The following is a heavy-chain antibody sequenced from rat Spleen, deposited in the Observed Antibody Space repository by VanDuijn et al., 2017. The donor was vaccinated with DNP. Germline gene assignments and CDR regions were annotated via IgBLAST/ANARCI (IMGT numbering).Heavy chain of an antibody. Sequence: EVQLVESGGGLVQPGRSLKLSCAASGFTFSNYDLAWVRQAPTKGLEWIAASGPSGGNIYYRDSVKGRFTISRDNAKITLYLQMDSLRSEETATYYCAKEALRAPFDYWGQGIIVTVSS. CDR3: AKEALRAPFDY. CDR1: GFTFSNYD. D-gene: IGHD3-1*01. CDR2: SGPSGGNI. V-gene: IGHV5-19*01. J-gene: IGHJ2*01.